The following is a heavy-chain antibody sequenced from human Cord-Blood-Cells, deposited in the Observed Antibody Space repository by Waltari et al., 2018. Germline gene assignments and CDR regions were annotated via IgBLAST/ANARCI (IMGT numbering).Heavy chain of an antibody. CDR3: ARAPACMLCYGMDV. D-gene: IGHD2-8*01. V-gene: IGHV4-31*03. J-gene: IGHJ6*02. Sequence: QVQLQESGPGLVKPSQTLSLTCTLSGGSISSGGSYWSWIRQHPGKGLEWIGYIYYSGSTFYNPSLKSRVTIAVDTSKNQFSLKLSSVTAADTAVYYCARAPACMLCYGMDVWGQGTTVTVAS. CDR2: IYYSGST. CDR1: GGSISSGGSY.